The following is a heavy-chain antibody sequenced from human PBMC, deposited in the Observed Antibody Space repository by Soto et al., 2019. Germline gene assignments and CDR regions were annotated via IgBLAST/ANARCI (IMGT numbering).Heavy chain of an antibody. Sequence: VASVKVSCKASGGTFSSYAISWVRQAPGQGLEWMGGIIPIFGTANYAQKFQGRVTITADESTSTAYMELSSLRSEDTAVYYCAREDSSGYLLYWGQGTLVTVSS. CDR3: AREDSSGYLLY. CDR2: IIPIFGTA. D-gene: IGHD3-22*01. J-gene: IGHJ4*02. V-gene: IGHV1-69*13. CDR1: GGTFSSYA.